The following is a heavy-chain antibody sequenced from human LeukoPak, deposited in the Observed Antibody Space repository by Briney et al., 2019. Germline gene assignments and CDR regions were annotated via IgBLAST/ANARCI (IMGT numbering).Heavy chain of an antibody. D-gene: IGHD3-22*01. CDR1: GGSFSGYY. J-gene: IGHJ3*02. CDR2: INHSGST. V-gene: IGHV4-34*01. Sequence: SETLCLTCAVYGGSFSGYYWSWVRQPPGKGLEWIGEINHSGSTNYNPSLKSRVTISVDTSKNQFSLKLSSVTAADTAVYYCARGPLRITMIVVVTNAFDIWGQGTMVTVSS. CDR3: ARGPLRITMIVVVTNAFDI.